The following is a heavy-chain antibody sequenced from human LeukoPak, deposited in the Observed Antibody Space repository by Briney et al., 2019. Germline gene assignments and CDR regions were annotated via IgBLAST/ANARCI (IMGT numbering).Heavy chain of an antibody. CDR3: WPGWGPGF. V-gene: IGHV3-23*01. Sequence: GGYLRHFFGASGFTLIISPSATVRQAPGKGLEWVSSLSDSGGRTYYADSVKGRFTISRDNSKNTLYLQMNSLRADDTAVYYCWPGWGPGFWGQGTLVTVSS. CDR1: GFTLIISP. CDR2: LSDSGGRT. J-gene: IGHJ4*02. D-gene: IGHD2-21*02.